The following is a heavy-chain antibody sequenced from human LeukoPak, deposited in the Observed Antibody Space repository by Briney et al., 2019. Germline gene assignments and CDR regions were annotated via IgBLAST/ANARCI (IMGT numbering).Heavy chain of an antibody. D-gene: IGHD3-10*01. CDR2: IGAYKGNT. CDR3: ARRHLWFGELPNYFDY. V-gene: IGHV1-18*01. Sequence: ASVKVSCRASGYRFTSYGITWVRQAPGQGLEWMGWIGAYKGNTNYAQKVQGRDTMTTDTSTSTAYVELRSLRSDDTAIYYGARRHLWFGELPNYFDYWGQGTLVTVSS. CDR1: GYRFTSYG. J-gene: IGHJ4*02.